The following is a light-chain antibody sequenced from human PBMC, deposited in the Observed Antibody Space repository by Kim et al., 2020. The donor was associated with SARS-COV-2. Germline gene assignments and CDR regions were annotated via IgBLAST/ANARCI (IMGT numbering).Light chain of an antibody. CDR2: EVN. J-gene: IGLJ1*01. CDR3: LSYAGIKNYV. CDR1: SSDVGGYKY. Sequence: QSALTQPPSASASPGQSVTISCTGTSSDVGGYKYVSWYQQHPGKAPKLMIYEVNKRPSGVPDRFSGSKSGNTASLTVSALQAEDEADYYCLSYAGIKNYVFGTGTKLTVL. V-gene: IGLV2-8*01.